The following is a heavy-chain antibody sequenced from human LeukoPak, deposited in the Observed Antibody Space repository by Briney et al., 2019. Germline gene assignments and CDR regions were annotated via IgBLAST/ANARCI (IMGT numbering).Heavy chain of an antibody. CDR2: INQDGSRK. Sequence: GGSLRLSCVASGFTSSSSWMSWVRQAPGKGLEWVANINQDGSRKHYVDSVKGRFTISRDNAKNSVYLQMDSLRAEDTAVYYCARVEVGATTVDYWGQGTLVTVSS. CDR3: ARVEVGATTVDY. J-gene: IGHJ4*02. D-gene: IGHD1-26*01. CDR1: GFTSSSSW. V-gene: IGHV3-7*05.